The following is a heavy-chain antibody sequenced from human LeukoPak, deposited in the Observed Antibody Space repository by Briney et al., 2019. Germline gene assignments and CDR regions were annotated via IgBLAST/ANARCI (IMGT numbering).Heavy chain of an antibody. Sequence: PSETLSLTCIVSGGSISSSSYYWGWIRQPPGEGLEWIGSIYYSGSTYYNPSLKSRVTISVDTSKNQFSLKLSSVTAADTAVYYCARGEGWFDPWGQGTLVTVSS. J-gene: IGHJ5*02. CDR2: IYYSGST. V-gene: IGHV4-39*01. CDR1: GGSISSSSYY. CDR3: ARGEGWFDP.